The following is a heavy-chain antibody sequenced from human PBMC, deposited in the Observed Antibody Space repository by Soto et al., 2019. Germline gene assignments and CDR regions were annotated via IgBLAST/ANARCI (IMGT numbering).Heavy chain of an antibody. CDR1: GYTFTSYD. D-gene: IGHD3-3*01. J-gene: IGHJ3*02. Sequence: ASVKVSCKASGYTFTSYDINWVRQATGQGLEWMGWMNPNSGNTGYAQKFQGRVTMTRNTSISTAYMELSSLRSEDTAVYYCARGTRSYYDFWSGYSRGAFDIWGQGTMVTV. CDR3: ARGTRSYYDFWSGYSRGAFDI. CDR2: MNPNSGNT. V-gene: IGHV1-8*01.